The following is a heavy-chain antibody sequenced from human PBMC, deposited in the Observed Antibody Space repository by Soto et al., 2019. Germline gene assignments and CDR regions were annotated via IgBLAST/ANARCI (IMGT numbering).Heavy chain of an antibody. Sequence: EVQLLESGGGLVQPGGSLRLSCAASGFTFSSYAMSWVRQAPGKGLEWVSAISGSGGSTYYADSVKGRFTISRDNSKNTLYLQMNSLRAEDTAVYYCAKGEWASSSWYSYFDYWGQGTLVTVSS. V-gene: IGHV3-23*01. CDR2: ISGSGGST. CDR1: GFTFSSYA. D-gene: IGHD6-13*01. CDR3: AKGEWASSSWYSYFDY. J-gene: IGHJ4*02.